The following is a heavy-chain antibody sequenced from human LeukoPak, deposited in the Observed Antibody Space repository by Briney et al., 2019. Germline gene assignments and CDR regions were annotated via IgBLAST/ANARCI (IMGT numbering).Heavy chain of an antibody. Sequence: TGGSLRLSCAASGFTFNNYPMIWVRRAAEKGLEWVSAIDRSGTDPYYADPVRGRFTISRDNSNNRLYLQMSNLRAEDTALYYCAKGASPGWFWDYWGQGILVTVSS. CDR2: IDRSGTDP. CDR1: GFTFNNYP. V-gene: IGHV3-23*05. CDR3: AKGASPGWFWDY. D-gene: IGHD6-19*01. J-gene: IGHJ4*02.